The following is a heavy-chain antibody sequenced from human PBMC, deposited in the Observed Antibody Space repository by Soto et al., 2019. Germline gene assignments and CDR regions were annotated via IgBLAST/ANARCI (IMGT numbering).Heavy chain of an antibody. J-gene: IGHJ4*02. CDR3: ARVSSWSCFDY. Sequence: QVQLVQSGAEVKKPGASVKVSCKASGYTFTSYYMHWVRQAPGQGLGWMGIINPSGGSTSYAQKVQGRFTMTRDKSTSTVYMELSSLRSEDTAVYYCARVSSWSCFDYWGQGTLVTVSS. D-gene: IGHD6-13*01. CDR1: GYTFTSYY. CDR2: INPSGGST. V-gene: IGHV1-46*01.